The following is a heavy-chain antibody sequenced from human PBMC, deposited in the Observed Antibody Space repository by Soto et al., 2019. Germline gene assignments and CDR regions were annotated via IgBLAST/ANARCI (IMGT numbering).Heavy chain of an antibody. D-gene: IGHD2-2*01. CDR2: ISGSGGST. CDR1: GFTFSSYA. Sequence: EVHLLESGGGLVQPGGSLRLSCAASGFTFSSYAMSWVRQAPGKGLEWVSAISGSGGSTYYADSVKGRFTISRDNSKNTLYLQMNSLRAEATAVYYCAKGGRVVVPAAPGYWGQGTLVTFAS. J-gene: IGHJ4*02. CDR3: AKGGRVVVPAAPGY. V-gene: IGHV3-23*01.